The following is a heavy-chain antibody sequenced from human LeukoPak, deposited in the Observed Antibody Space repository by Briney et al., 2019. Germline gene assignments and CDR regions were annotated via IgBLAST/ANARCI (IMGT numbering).Heavy chain of an antibody. J-gene: IGHJ3*02. CDR3: AKDPTWHSSSWHDAFDI. V-gene: IGHV3-23*01. D-gene: IGHD6-13*01. CDR1: GFTFSSYA. CDR2: ISGSGGST. Sequence: GGSLRLSCAASGFTFSSYAMSWVRQAPGKGLEWVSAISGSGGSTYYADSVKGRFTISRDNSKNTLYLQMNSLRAEDTAVYYCAKDPTWHSSSWHDAFDIWGQGTMVTVSS.